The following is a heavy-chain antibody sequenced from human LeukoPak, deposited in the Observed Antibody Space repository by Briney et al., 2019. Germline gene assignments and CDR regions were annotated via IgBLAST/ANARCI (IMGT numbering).Heavy chain of an antibody. V-gene: IGHV4-39*07. CDR1: GDSISSSDYY. CDR3: ARGPADYNKLKPGDRDGYNYKSKRTPFDY. J-gene: IGHJ4*02. CDR2: IYYNGNT. D-gene: IGHD5-24*01. Sequence: SETLSLTCTVSGDSISSSDYYWAWIRQPPGKGLEWIGNIYYNGNTYYNSSLKSRVTISIDTSKNQFSLRLSSVTAADTAVYYCARGPADYNKLKPGDRDGYNYKSKRTPFDYWGQGTLVTVSS.